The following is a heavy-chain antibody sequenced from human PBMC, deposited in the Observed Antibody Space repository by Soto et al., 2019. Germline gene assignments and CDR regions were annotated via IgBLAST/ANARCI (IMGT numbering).Heavy chain of an antibody. CDR3: ATNYYGSGSSDAFDI. CDR1: GYTLTELS. Sequence: ASVKVSCKVSGYTLTELSMHWVRQAPGKGLEWMGGFDPEDGETIYAQKFQGRVTMTEDTSTDTAYMELSSLRSEDTAVYYCATNYYGSGSSDAFDIWGQGTMVTVSS. D-gene: IGHD3-10*01. V-gene: IGHV1-24*01. J-gene: IGHJ3*02. CDR2: FDPEDGET.